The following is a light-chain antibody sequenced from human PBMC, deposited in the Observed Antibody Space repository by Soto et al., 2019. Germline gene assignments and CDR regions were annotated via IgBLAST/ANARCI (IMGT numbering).Light chain of an antibody. CDR3: SSYSTGGSYV. J-gene: IGLJ1*01. Sequence: QSGLTKPGCESGSRGQSIAISCTGTSSVVGGYNSASWYQQHPGKAPKLLIYDVSNRPSGVSNRFSGSKSGNTASLTISGLQAEDEADYYCSSYSTGGSYVFGTGTKVTVL. CDR2: DVS. V-gene: IGLV2-14*03. CDR1: SSVVGGYNS.